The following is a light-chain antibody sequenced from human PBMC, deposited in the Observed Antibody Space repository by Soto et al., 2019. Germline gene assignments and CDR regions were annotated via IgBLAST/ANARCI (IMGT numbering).Light chain of an antibody. J-gene: IGKJ1*01. CDR1: QSVRSSS. CDR2: AAS. V-gene: IGKV3-20*01. Sequence: EIVLTQSPGTLSLSPGERATLSCRASQSVRSSSFAWYHQKPGQAPRLLIYAASTRATGIPDRFSGSGSGTDFTLTISRLEPEDFAVYYCQQYQFGTSQAFGQGTKVDIK. CDR3: QQYQFGTSQA.